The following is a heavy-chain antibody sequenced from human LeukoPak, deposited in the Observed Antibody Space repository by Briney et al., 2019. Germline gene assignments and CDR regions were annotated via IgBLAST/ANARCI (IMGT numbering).Heavy chain of an antibody. V-gene: IGHV3-30-3*02. CDR1: GFTFSSYA. CDR3: AKWKYSNSGIDDY. CDR2: ISYDGSNK. J-gene: IGHJ4*02. Sequence: GGSLILSCAASGFTFSSYAMHWVRQAPGKGLEWVAVISYDGSNKYYADSVKGRFTISRDNSKNTLYLQMNSLRAEDTAVYYCAKWKYSNSGIDDYWGQGTLVTVSS. D-gene: IGHD6-6*01.